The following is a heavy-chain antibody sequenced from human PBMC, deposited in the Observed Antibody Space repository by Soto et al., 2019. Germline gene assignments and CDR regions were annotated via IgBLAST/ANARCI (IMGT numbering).Heavy chain of an antibody. J-gene: IGHJ4*02. CDR3: ARGRGTYYADS. V-gene: IGHV3-74*03. Sequence: EVRLVESGGSLVPPGGSLRLTCEASGFTFSGHWMHWVRRAPGKGLVWVSHIDTDGSTGGTSYADSVKGRFTVSRGDSNDRLYLQMNDLRVEDTAVYYCARGRGTYYADSWGQGTLVTVSS. CDR1: GFTFSGHW. CDR2: IDTDGSTGGT. D-gene: IGHD1-26*01.